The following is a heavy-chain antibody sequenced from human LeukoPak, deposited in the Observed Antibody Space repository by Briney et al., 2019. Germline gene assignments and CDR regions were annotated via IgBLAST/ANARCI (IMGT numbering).Heavy chain of an antibody. J-gene: IGHJ4*02. D-gene: IGHD3-22*01. Sequence: PGGSLRLSCAASGFTFSSYAMHWVRQAPGKGLEWVAVISYDGSNKYYADSVKGRFTISRDNSKNTLYLQMNSLRAEDTAVYYCAREAGYYGSSGPFDYWGQGTLVTVSS. V-gene: IGHV3-30*01. CDR3: AREAGYYGSSGPFDY. CDR1: GFTFSSYA. CDR2: ISYDGSNK.